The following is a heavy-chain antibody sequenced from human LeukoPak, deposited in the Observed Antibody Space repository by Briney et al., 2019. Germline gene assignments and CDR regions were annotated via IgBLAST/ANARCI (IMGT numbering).Heavy chain of an antibody. D-gene: IGHD3-22*01. CDR3: ARVRLSSWGYYGSSGYSRAIFDY. CDR2: INHSGST. CDR1: GGSFSGYY. J-gene: IGHJ4*02. Sequence: SETLSLTCAVYGGSFSGYYWSWIRQPPGKGLEWIGEINHSGSTNYNPSLKSRVTISVDTSKNQFSLKLSSVTAADTAVYYCARVRLSSWGYYGSSGYSRAIFDYWGQGTLVTVSS. V-gene: IGHV4-34*01.